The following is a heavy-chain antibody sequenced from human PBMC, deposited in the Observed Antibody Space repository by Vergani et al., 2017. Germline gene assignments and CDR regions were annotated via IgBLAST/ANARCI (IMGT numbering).Heavy chain of an antibody. J-gene: IGHJ4*02. CDR1: GYTFTAYY. CDR2: INPNTGDA. V-gene: IGHV1-2*02. CDR3: ARESGRQQQLVHGY. Sequence: QVQLVQSGAELRKPGGSVKVSCSASGYTFTAYYIHWVRQAPGQGLEWMGWINPNTGDAKFAQKFQGRVTMTRDTSIRRVYMELSRLRSDDTAVYYCARESGRQQQLVHGYWGQGTLVTVSS. D-gene: IGHD6-13*01.